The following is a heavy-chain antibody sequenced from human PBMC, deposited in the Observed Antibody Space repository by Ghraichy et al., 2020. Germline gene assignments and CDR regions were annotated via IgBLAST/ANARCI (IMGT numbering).Heavy chain of an antibody. CDR3: VKFSGQQLPNYHFGY. D-gene: IGHD3-10*01. CDR1: GFNFNTHA. Sequence: GGSLRLSCAPSGFNFNTHAMTWVRQAPGKGLECVAAVRATSGITYYAESVKGRFTVIRDSSKTTLSLQMNNLGPEDTAIYYCVKFSGQQLPNYHFGYWGHGTRVTVSS. J-gene: IGHJ4*01. CDR2: VRATSGIT. V-gene: IGHV3-23*01.